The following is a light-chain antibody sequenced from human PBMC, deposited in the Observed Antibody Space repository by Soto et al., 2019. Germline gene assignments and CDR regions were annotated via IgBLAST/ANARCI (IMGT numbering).Light chain of an antibody. V-gene: IGLV2-11*01. CDR3: CSYAGSYSWV. J-gene: IGLJ3*02. CDR1: SSNVGGYSY. CDR2: DVT. Sequence: QLVLTQPRSVSGSPGQSVTISCTGTSSNVGGYSYVSWYQQHPGIAPQLIIYDVTKRPSGVPDRFSGSKSGNTASLTISGLQAEDEADYYCCSYAGSYSWVFGGGTKLTVL.